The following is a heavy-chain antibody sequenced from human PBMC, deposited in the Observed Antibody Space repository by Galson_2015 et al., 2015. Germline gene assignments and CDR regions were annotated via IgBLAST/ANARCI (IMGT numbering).Heavy chain of an antibody. Sequence: SETLSLTCAVSGGSISSSNWWRWVRQPPGKGLEWIGEIYHSGSTNYNPSLKSRVTISVDKSKNQFSLKLSSVTAADTAVYYCARGSSGERAGAFDIWGQGTMVTVSS. V-gene: IGHV4-4*02. CDR3: ARGSSGERAGAFDI. J-gene: IGHJ3*02. CDR1: GGSISSSNW. CDR2: IYHSGST. D-gene: IGHD3-22*01.